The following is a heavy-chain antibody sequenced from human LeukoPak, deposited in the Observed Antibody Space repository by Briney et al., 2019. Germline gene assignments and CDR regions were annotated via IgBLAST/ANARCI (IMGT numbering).Heavy chain of an antibody. CDR3: ARDSITGTGTAFDI. CDR2: IYHSGST. D-gene: IGHD1-20*01. V-gene: IGHV4-30-2*01. Sequence: SETLSLTCTVSGGSISSGGYYWSWIRQPPGKGLEWIGYIYHSGSTYYNPSLKSRVTISVDRSKNQFSLKLSSVTAADTAVYYCARDSITGTGTAFDIWGQGTMVTVSS. J-gene: IGHJ3*02. CDR1: GGSISSGGYY.